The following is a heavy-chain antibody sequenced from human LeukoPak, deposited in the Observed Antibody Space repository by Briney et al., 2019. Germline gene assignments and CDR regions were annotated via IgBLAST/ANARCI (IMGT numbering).Heavy chain of an antibody. CDR2: IYTGGST. J-gene: IGHJ5*02. Sequence: PSETLSLTCTVSGGSISSYYWSWIRQPPGKGLEWTGYIYTGGSTNYNPSLKSRVTISVDTSKNQFSLKLSSVTAADTAVYYCARLHGNWFDPWGQGTLVTVSS. CDR3: ARLHGNWFDP. V-gene: IGHV4-4*09. CDR1: GGSISSYY.